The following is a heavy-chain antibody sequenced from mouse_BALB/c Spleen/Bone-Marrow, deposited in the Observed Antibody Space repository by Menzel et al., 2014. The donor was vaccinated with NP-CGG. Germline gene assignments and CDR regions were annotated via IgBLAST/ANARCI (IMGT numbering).Heavy chain of an antibody. CDR2: IDPANGNT. V-gene: IGHV14-3*02. D-gene: IGHD1-2*01. CDR3: AEITTAAYYVMDY. Sequence: VQLQQSGAELVKPGASVKLSCTAFGFNIKDTYIHWVKQRPEQGLEWIGRIDPANGNTKYDPKFQGKATITADTSSNTAYLQLSSLTSEDTAVYYCAEITTAAYYVMDYWGQGTSVTVSS. CDR1: GFNIKDTY. J-gene: IGHJ4*01.